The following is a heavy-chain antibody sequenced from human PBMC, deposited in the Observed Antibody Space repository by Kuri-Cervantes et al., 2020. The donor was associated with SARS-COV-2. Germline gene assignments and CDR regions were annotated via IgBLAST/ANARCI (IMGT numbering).Heavy chain of an antibody. Sequence: GESLKISCAASGFTFGSYAMTWVRQAPGKGLEWVSGISATSGGTYYADSVKGRFTTFRDNSNNRLYLQMSSLGAEDTAVYYCARGRDIYASSWFEYWGQGVLVTVSS. V-gene: IGHV3-23*01. J-gene: IGHJ5*01. D-gene: IGHD2-2*01. CDR3: ARGRDIYASSWFEY. CDR2: ISATSGGT. CDR1: GFTFGSYA.